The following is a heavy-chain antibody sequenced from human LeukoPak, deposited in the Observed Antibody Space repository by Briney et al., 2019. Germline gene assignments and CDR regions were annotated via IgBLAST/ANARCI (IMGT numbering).Heavy chain of an antibody. V-gene: IGHV6-1*01. J-gene: IGHJ4*02. D-gene: IGHD3-22*01. CDR3: ARERGYYDSSGYYGVYFDY. CDR2: TYYRSKWYN. Sequence: SQTLSLTCAISGDSVSSNSAAWNWIRQSPSRGLEWLGRTYYRSKWYNDYAVSVKSRITINPDTSKNQFSLQLNSVTPEDTAVYYCARERGYYDSSGYYGVYFDYWGQGTLVTVPS. CDR1: GDSVSSNSAA.